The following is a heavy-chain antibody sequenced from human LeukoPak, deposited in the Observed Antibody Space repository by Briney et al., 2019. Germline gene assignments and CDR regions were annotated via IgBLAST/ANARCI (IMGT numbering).Heavy chain of an antibody. CDR3: ATDAYYYDSSGYSTSVHYFDY. CDR1: GYTFTGYY. D-gene: IGHD3-22*01. Sequence: ASVKVSXKASGYTFTGYYMHWVRQAPGQGLEWMGRINPNSGGTNYAQKFQGRVTMTRDTSISTAYMELSRLRSDDTAVYYCATDAYYYDSSGYSTSVHYFDYWGQGTQVTVSS. CDR2: INPNSGGT. V-gene: IGHV1-2*06. J-gene: IGHJ4*02.